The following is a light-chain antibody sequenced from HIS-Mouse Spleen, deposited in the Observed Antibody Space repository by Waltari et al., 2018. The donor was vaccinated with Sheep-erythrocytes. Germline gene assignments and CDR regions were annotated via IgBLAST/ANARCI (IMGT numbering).Light chain of an antibody. J-gene: IGLJ2*01. Sequence: QSALTQPRSVSGSPGQSVTISCTGTSSDGGGYNYFSWYQQHPGKAPKLMIYDVSKRPSGVPDRFSGSKSGNTASLTISGLQAEDEADYYCCSYAGSYTLVFGGGTKLTVL. V-gene: IGLV2-11*01. CDR2: DVS. CDR1: SSDGGGYNY. CDR3: CSYAGSYTLV.